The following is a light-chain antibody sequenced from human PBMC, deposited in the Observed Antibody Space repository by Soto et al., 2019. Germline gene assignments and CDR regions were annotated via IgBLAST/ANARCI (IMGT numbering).Light chain of an antibody. J-gene: IGKJ1*01. CDR3: QQYGSSPLT. CDR1: QSLSSTY. V-gene: IGKV3-20*01. Sequence: EIVLTQSPGTLSLSPGERATLSCRASQSLSSTYLAWYQQKPGQAPRLLIYGASNRATGIPDRFSGSGSGTDFTLTINRPEPEDFAVYYCQQYGSSPLTFGQGTKVDIK. CDR2: GAS.